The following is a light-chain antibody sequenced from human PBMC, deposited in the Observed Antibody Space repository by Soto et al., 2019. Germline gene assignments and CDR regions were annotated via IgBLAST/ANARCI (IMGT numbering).Light chain of an antibody. CDR2: GAS. Sequence: EIVLTQSPGTLSLSPGERATLFCRASQSVSSSYLAWYQQKPGQAPRLLIYGASSRATGMPDRFSGSGSGTDFTLTIISLEPEDFAVDYCQHHGTSAPSGTFGQGTKVEIK. J-gene: IGKJ1*01. CDR1: QSVSSSY. CDR3: QHHGTSAPSGT. V-gene: IGKV3-20*01.